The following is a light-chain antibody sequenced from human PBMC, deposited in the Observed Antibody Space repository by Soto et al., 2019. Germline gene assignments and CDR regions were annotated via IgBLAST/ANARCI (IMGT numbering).Light chain of an antibody. J-gene: IGKJ5*01. CDR1: QDISNY. V-gene: IGKV1-16*02. CDR2: AAS. Sequence: DLQMTQSPSSLSASVGDRVTITCWASQDISNYLAWLQQKPGEAPKSLIYAASTLQSGVPSKFSGSGSGTNFTLTISSLQPEDFATYYCQQYNSYPITFGQGTRLEIK. CDR3: QQYNSYPIT.